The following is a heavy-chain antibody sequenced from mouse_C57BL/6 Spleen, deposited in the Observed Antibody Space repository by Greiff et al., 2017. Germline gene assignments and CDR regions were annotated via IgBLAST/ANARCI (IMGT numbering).Heavy chain of an antibody. D-gene: IGHD1-1*01. V-gene: IGHV5-17*01. CDR3: ARGDYYGSSSFDY. CDR2: ISSGSSTI. CDR1: GFTFSDYG. J-gene: IGHJ2*01. Sequence: EVMLVESGGGLVKPGGSLKLSCAASGFTFSDYGMHWVRQAPGKGLEWVAYISSGSSTIYYADTVKGRFTISRDNAKNTLFLQMTSLRSEDTAMYYCARGDYYGSSSFDYWGQGTTLTVSS.